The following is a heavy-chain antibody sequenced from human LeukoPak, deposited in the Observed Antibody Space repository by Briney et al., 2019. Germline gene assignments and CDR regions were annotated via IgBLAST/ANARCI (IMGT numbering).Heavy chain of an antibody. Sequence: PGGSLRLSCAASRFTFSSYAMSWIRQPPGKGLEWIGYIYYSGSTNYNPSLKSRVTISVDTSKNQFSLKLSSVTAADTAVYYCARGYYDFWSGYNYYYYGMDVWGQGTTVTVSS. CDR1: RFTFSSYA. V-gene: IGHV4-59*08. CDR3: ARGYYDFWSGYNYYYYGMDV. J-gene: IGHJ6*02. CDR2: IYYSGST. D-gene: IGHD3-3*01.